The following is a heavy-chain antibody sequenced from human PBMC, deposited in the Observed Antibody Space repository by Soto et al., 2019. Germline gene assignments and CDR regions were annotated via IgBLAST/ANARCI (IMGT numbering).Heavy chain of an antibody. D-gene: IGHD3-22*01. CDR3: AKSLYYYDSSPLDH. J-gene: IGHJ4*02. V-gene: IGHV3-43D*04. CDR2: TNSDGTDS. Sequence: GGSLRLSCAAAGFDFEDYAMHLVRQVPGKGLEWVSLTNSDGTDSYYMDSVKGRFTISRDNAKSTLYLQMDRLRPEDTALYFCAKSLYYYDSSPLDHWGQGTLVTVSS. CDR1: GFDFEDYA.